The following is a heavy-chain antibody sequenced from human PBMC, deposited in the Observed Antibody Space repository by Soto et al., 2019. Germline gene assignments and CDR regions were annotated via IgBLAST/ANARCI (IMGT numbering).Heavy chain of an antibody. D-gene: IGHD3-22*01. CDR3: ARDLDGLHDDTSGPFPRPG. CDR1: GGFISSDDYY. J-gene: IGHJ1*01. CDR2: IHSSGSI. Sequence: PSETLSLTCTVSGGFISSDDYYWSWIRQAPGRGLEWIGYIHSSGSIYYNPSLKSRATMSIDTAGNQFSLKVSSVTVADTAVYYCARDLDGLHDDTSGPFPRPGWGQGTLVTVSS. V-gene: IGHV4-30-4*01.